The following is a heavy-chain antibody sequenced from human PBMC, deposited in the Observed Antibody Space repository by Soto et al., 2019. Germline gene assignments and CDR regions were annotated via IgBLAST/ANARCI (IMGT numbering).Heavy chain of an antibody. D-gene: IGHD3-16*01. V-gene: IGHV3-7*01. Sequence: LSLTCAASGFTFSSYWMSWVRQAPGKGLEWVANIKQDGSEKYYVDSVKGRFTISRDNAKNSLYLQMNSLRAEDTAVYYCARDKGGRLPNWFDPWGQGTLVTVSS. CDR3: ARDKGGRLPNWFDP. J-gene: IGHJ5*02. CDR2: IKQDGSEK. CDR1: GFTFSSYW.